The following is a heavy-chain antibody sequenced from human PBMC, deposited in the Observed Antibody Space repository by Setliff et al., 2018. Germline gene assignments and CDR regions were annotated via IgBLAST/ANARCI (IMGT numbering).Heavy chain of an antibody. V-gene: IGHV7-4-1*02. CDR2: INTYTGNP. CDR3: ARGPLHYDFWSGYYTVSWFDP. CDR1: GYTFTTYT. D-gene: IGHD3-3*01. Sequence: ASVKVSCKASGYTFTTYTMNWVRRAPGQGLEWMGWINTYTGNPTYAQGFTGRFVFSLDTSVSTAYLQISSLKAEDTVVYYCARGPLHYDFWSGYYTVSWFDPWGQGTLVTVSS. J-gene: IGHJ5*02.